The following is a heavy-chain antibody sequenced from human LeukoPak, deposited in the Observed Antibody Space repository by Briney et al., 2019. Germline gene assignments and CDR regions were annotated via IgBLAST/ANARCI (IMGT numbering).Heavy chain of an antibody. J-gene: IGHJ6*03. CDR2: IYYSGST. V-gene: IGHV4-30-4*08. CDR1: GGSISSGDYY. Sequence: PSETLSLTCTVSGGSISSGDYYWSWIRQPPGTGLEWIGYIYYSGSTYYNPSHKSRVTISVDTSKNQFSLKLSSVTAADTAVYYCARDGYYGSGSPHYMDVWGKGTTVTVSS. CDR3: ARDGYYGSGSPHYMDV. D-gene: IGHD3-10*01.